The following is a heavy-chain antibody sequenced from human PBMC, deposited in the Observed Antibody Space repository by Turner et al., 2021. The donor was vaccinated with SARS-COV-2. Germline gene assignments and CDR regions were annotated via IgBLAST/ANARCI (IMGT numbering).Heavy chain of an antibody. CDR3: ARDVPTYYYDSSGYYTDAFDI. V-gene: IGHV3-21*01. Sequence: EVHLVESGGCLVKPGGSLRLSCAASGFTFSSYSMNWVRQAPGKGLEWVSSIRSSSSYIYYADSVKGRFTISRDNAKNSLYLQMNSLRAEDTAVYYCARDVPTYYYDSSGYYTDAFDIWGQGTMVTVSS. CDR2: IRSSSSYI. D-gene: IGHD3-22*01. CDR1: GFTFSSYS. J-gene: IGHJ3*02.